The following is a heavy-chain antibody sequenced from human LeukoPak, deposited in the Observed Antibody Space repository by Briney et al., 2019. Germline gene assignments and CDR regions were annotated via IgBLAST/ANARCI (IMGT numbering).Heavy chain of an antibody. D-gene: IGHD6-25*01. Sequence: PGRSLRLSCAASGFTFSSYGMHWVRQAPGKGLEWVAVIWYDGSNKYYADSVKGRFTISRDNSKNTLYLQMNSLRAEDTAVYYCAKDRYGVRQQRPYCFDYWGQGTLVTVSS. V-gene: IGHV3-33*06. CDR2: IWYDGSNK. J-gene: IGHJ4*02. CDR1: GFTFSSYG. CDR3: AKDRYGVRQQRPYCFDY.